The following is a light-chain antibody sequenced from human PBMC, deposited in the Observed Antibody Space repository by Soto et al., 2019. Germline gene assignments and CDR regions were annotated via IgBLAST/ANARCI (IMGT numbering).Light chain of an antibody. CDR3: AAWDDSLKAWV. CDR2: SSN. CDR1: GSNIGSNV. V-gene: IGLV1-44*01. Sequence: QSVLTQPPSASGTPGQRVTISCSGSGSNIGSNVVNWYQQLPGTAPKVLIYSSNQRPSGVPDRFSGSKSGTSASLAISGLQSEDEADYYRAAWDDSLKAWVFGGGTKVTVL. J-gene: IGLJ3*02.